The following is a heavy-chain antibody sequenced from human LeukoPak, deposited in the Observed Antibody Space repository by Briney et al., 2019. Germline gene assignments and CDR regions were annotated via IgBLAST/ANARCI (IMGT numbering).Heavy chain of an antibody. V-gene: IGHV1-46*01. CDR1: GYRFTSYN. J-gene: IGHJ3*02. CDR2: INPSGGST. Sequence: ASVKVSCKASGYRFTSYNIQWVRQAPGQGLEWMGIINPSGGSTSYAQKFQGRVTMTRDTSTSTVYMELSSLRSEDTAVYYCAREIGYSYANDAFDIWGQGTMVTVSS. D-gene: IGHD5-18*01. CDR3: AREIGYSYANDAFDI.